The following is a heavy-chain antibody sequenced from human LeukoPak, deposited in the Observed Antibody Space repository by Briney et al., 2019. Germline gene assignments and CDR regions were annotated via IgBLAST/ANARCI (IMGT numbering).Heavy chain of an antibody. D-gene: IGHD3-22*01. CDR1: GYTFTGYY. CDR2: ISAYNGNT. J-gene: IGHJ5*02. CDR3: AADPYYYDSSGHYYAGFDP. V-gene: IGHV1-2*02. Sequence: GASVKVSCKASGYTFTGYYMHWVRQAPGQGLEWMGWISAYNGNTNYAQKLQGRVTITRDTSTSTAHMELSSLRSEDTAVYYCAADPYYYDSSGHYYAGFDPWGQGSLVTVSS.